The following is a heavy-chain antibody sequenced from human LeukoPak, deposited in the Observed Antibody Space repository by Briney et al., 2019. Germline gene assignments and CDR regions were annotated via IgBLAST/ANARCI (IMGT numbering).Heavy chain of an antibody. J-gene: IGHJ4*02. CDR3: AREVAVAGTNSPYFDY. D-gene: IGHD6-19*01. CDR2: INHSGST. CDR1: GGSFSGYY. Sequence: PSETLSLTCAVYGGSFSGYYWSWIRQPPGKGLEWIGEINHSGSTNYNPSLKSRVTISVDTSKNQFSLKLSSVTAADTAVYYCAREVAVAGTNSPYFDYWGQGTLVTVSS. V-gene: IGHV4-34*01.